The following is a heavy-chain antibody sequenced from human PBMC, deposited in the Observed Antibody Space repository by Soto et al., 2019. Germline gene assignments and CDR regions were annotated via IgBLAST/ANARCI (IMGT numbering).Heavy chain of an antibody. CDR3: ARHDHWCGAGGYVSGVGGDCFDF. J-gene: IGHJ4*02. CDR2: LYYSGNT. CDR1: GGYITTSF. Sequence: SETLSLTCSVSGGYITTSFWNSIRQPPGKGLEWNDSLYYSGNTNYSPSLKSRVTISVDMSNNQSSLKLRSVTAADTAIFYCARHDHWCGAGGYVSGVGGDCFDFWGQGSLVTVSS. V-gene: IGHV4-59*08. D-gene: IGHD2-21*02.